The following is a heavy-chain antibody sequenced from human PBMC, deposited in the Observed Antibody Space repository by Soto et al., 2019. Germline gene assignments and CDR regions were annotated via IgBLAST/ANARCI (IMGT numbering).Heavy chain of an antibody. CDR3: ARLPLVRGLPA. J-gene: IGHJ5*02. CDR2: IYYGGTT. D-gene: IGHD3-10*01. V-gene: IGHV4-39*01. CDR1: GGSISTSGNY. Sequence: QLHLQGSGPGRVKPSETPSPMCSVSGGSISTSGNYRGWVRQAPEKGLEWIGSIYYGGTTNYNPSLKRRVTISVDTSKNQFSLKLTSVTAADTAVYYCARLPLVRGLPAWGQGTLVTVSS.